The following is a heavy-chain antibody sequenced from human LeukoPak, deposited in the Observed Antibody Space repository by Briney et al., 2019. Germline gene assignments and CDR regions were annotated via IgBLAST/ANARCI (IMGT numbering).Heavy chain of an antibody. CDR2: IKSKTDGGTT. Sequence: WGTLSLTCTVSGGSISGYYWSWIRQPAGKGLEWVGHIKSKTDGGTTDYAAPVKGRFTISRDDSENTLYLQMSSLKTEDTAVYYCTTDISAVLYWGQGTLVTVSS. J-gene: IGHJ4*02. D-gene: IGHD1-14*01. V-gene: IGHV3-15*01. CDR1: GGSISGYY. CDR3: TTDISAVLY.